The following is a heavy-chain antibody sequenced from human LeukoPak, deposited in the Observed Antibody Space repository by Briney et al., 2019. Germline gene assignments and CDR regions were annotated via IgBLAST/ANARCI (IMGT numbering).Heavy chain of an antibody. D-gene: IGHD6-13*01. CDR1: GGSFSGYY. CDR2: INHSGST. Sequence: SETLSLTCAVYGGSFSGYYWSWIRQPPGKGLEWIGEINHSGSTNYNPSLKSRVTVSVDTSKNQFSLKLSSVTAADTAVYYCARASKYSSSWYSAFDIWGQGTMVTVSS. J-gene: IGHJ3*02. CDR3: ARASKYSSSWYSAFDI. V-gene: IGHV4-34*01.